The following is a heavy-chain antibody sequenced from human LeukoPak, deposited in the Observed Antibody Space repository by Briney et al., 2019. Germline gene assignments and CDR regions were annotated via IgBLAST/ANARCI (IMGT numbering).Heavy chain of an antibody. V-gene: IGHV3-23*01. Sequence: PGGSLRLSCAASGFTFSSYAMSWVRQAPGKGLEWVSAISGSGGSTYYADPVKGRFTISRDNSKNTLYLQMNSLRAEDTAVYYCAKPNDFWSGYYNGGWGQGTLVTVSS. D-gene: IGHD3-3*01. CDR3: AKPNDFWSGYYNGG. CDR2: ISGSGGST. J-gene: IGHJ4*02. CDR1: GFTFSSYA.